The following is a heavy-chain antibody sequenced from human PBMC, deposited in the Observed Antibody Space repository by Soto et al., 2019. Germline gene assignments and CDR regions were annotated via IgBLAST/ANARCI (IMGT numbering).Heavy chain of an antibody. Sequence: PSQTLSLTCAISGDSVSSNSAAWNWIRQSPSGGLEWLGRTYYRSRWYNDYAVSVKSRITINPDTSKNQFSLQLNSVTPEDTAVYYCARDLSSYCSGGSCQDGLYYMDVWGKGTTVTVSS. CDR1: GDSVSSNSAA. CDR2: TYYRSRWYN. J-gene: IGHJ6*03. D-gene: IGHD2-15*01. V-gene: IGHV6-1*01. CDR3: ARDLSSYCSGGSCQDGLYYMDV.